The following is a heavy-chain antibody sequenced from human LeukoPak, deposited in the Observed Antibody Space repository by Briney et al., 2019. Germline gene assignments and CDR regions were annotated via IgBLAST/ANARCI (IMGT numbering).Heavy chain of an antibody. CDR2: IYYRSKWYN. Sequence: SQTLSLTCAISGDSVSSSSAAWNWIRRSPSRGLEWLRRIYYRSKWYNNYAVSVRSRISINPDTSKNLFSLQLNSVTPEDTAVYYCARGRPLMGAAHNAFDIWGQGTMVTVSS. CDR1: GDSVSSSSAA. D-gene: IGHD1-26*01. CDR3: ARGRPLMGAAHNAFDI. J-gene: IGHJ3*02. V-gene: IGHV6-1*01.